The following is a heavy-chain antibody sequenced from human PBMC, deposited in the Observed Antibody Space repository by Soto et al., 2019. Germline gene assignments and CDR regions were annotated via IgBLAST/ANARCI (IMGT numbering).Heavy chain of an antibody. J-gene: IGHJ4*02. CDR2: IDGSGGTT. V-gene: IGHV3-23*01. Sequence: EVQLLESGGGLVQPGGSLRLSCAASGFTFRSSAMGWVRQAPGKGLDWVSAIDGSGGTTYYADSVKGRFTISRDNSKNTLYLQMNSLRAEDTAVYYCTKGDASSRGYYDYWGKGTLVTVSS. CDR3: TKGDASSRGYYDY. D-gene: IGHD3-22*01. CDR1: GFTFRSSA.